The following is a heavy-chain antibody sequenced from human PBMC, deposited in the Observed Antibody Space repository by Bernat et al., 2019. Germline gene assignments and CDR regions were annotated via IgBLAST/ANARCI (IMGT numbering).Heavy chain of an antibody. CDR1: GFTFSSYG. CDR2: ISYDGSNK. J-gene: IGHJ5*02. Sequence: QVQLVESGGGVVQPGRSLRLSCAASGFTFSSYGMHWVRQAPGKGLEWVAVISYDGSNKYYADSVKGRFNISRDNSKNTLYLQMNSLRAEDTAVYYCEKGMYYYGSGSLDWFDPWGQGTLVTVSS. V-gene: IGHV3-30*18. D-gene: IGHD3-10*01. CDR3: EKGMYYYGSGSLDWFDP.